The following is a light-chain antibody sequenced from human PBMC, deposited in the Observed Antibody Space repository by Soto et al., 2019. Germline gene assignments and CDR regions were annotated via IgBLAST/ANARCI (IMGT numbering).Light chain of an antibody. CDR2: EGI. J-gene: IGLJ2*01. V-gene: IGLV2-14*02. CDR3: SSYTTSTSFIL. CDR1: SSNIGGYNV. Sequence: QSALTQPASVSGSPGQSITISCSGTSSNIGGYNVVSWYQQHPGKAPKVIVYEGIKRPSGVSDRFSGSKSGNTASLTISGLQAEDEAYYYCSSYTTSTSFILFGGGTKVTVL.